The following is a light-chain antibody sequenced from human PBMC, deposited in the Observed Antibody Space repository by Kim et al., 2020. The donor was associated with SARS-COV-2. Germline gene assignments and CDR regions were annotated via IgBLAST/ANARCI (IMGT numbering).Light chain of an antibody. J-gene: IGKJ2*01. CDR1: QSISTS. CDR2: KAS. Sequence: DIQMTQSPSTLPASIGDRVIITCRASQSISTSLAWYQQKPGNPPKLLIYKASNLESGVPSKFSGSGSGTEFTLTISSLQPEDFGTYYCQQYNTYPHTFGQGTKLEI. CDR3: QQYNTYPHT. V-gene: IGKV1-5*03.